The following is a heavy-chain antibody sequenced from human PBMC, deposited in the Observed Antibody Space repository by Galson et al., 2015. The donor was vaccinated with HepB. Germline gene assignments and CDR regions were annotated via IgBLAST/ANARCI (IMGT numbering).Heavy chain of an antibody. CDR3: ARGGSTSCYSERRVGGVFYFCRGMWNFDL. CDR1: GFTFSGYT. V-gene: IGHV3-21*06. J-gene: IGHJ2*01. D-gene: IGHD2-2*01. Sequence: SLRLSCAASGFTFSGYTMNWVRQAPGKGLEWVSSVSSRSNYIYYADTMRGRFTISRDDAKNSMFLQMNSLRADFTAVYYCARGGSTSCYSERRVGGVFYFCRGMWNFDLWGRGSLAIVSS. CDR2: VSSRSNYI.